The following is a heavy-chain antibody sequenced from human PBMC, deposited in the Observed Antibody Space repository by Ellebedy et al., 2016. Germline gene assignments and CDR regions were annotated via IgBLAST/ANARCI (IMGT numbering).Heavy chain of an antibody. CDR3: TTDFCGSGSYYQYYYYGMDV. D-gene: IGHD3-10*01. CDR1: GFTFSSYG. V-gene: IGHV3-15*01. CDR2: IKSKTDGGTT. J-gene: IGHJ6*02. Sequence: GESLKISXAASGFTFSSYGMHWVRQAPGKGLEWVGRIKSKTDGGTTDYAAPVKGRFTISRDDSKNTLYLQMNSLKTEDTAVYYCTTDFCGSGSYYQYYYYGMDVWGQGTTVTVSS.